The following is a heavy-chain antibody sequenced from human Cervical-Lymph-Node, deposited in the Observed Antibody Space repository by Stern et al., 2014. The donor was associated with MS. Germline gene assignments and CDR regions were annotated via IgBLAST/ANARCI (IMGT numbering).Heavy chain of an antibody. CDR2: VYYNGTT. D-gene: IGHD4-23*01. J-gene: IGHJ4*02. Sequence: QVQLQESGPGLVKPSETLSLTCPVSGGSIRTFSWSWIRQPPGRGLEWIGCVYYNGTTTHNPSLKSRVTMSVDTSKSQLSLRLHSVTAADTAVYYCARHSVGVKDFDSWGQGTLVTVSS. CDR1: GGSIRTFS. CDR3: ARHSVGVKDFDS. V-gene: IGHV4-59*01.